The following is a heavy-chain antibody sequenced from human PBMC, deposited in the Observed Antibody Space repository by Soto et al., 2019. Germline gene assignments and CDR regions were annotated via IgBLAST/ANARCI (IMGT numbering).Heavy chain of an antibody. V-gene: IGHV3-30-3*01. D-gene: IGHD3-9*01. J-gene: IGHJ6*02. CDR2: ISYDGSNK. Sequence: QVQLVESGGGVVQPGRSLRLSCAASGFTFSSYAMHWVRQAPGKGLEWVAVISYDGSNKYYADSVKGRFTISRDNSKNPLYLQMNSLRAEDTAVYYGARDSPNDILAGYSPYYYYGMDVWGQGTTVTVSS. CDR3: ARDSPNDILAGYSPYYYYGMDV. CDR1: GFTFSSYA.